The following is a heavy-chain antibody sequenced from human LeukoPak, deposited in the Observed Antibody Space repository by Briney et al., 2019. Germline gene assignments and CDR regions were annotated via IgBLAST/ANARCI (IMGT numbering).Heavy chain of an antibody. J-gene: IGHJ4*02. CDR2: IDSGGSTK. D-gene: IGHD3-10*01. CDR1: GFTFSSSE. CDR3: ARAPRELFDY. Sequence: GGSLRLSCAASGFTFSSSEMNWVRQAPGKGLEWISYIDSGGSTKYYADSVKGRFTISRDNAKNSLYLQMNSLRAEDTAVYYCARAPRELFDYWGQGTLVTVSS. V-gene: IGHV3-48*03.